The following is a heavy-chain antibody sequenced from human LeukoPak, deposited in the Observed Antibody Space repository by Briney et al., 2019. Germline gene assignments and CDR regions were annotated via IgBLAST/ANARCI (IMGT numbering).Heavy chain of an antibody. Sequence: SETLSLTCTVSGVSITNYNWNWIRQPPGKGLEWIGYISDSGSTHYNPSPQSRVTISVDTSTSQFSLRLSSVTASDAAVYYCARRRIGDLTIGSDTWFDPWGQGALVTVSS. V-gene: IGHV4-59*08. CDR2: ISDSGST. CDR1: GVSITNYN. CDR3: ARRRIGDLTIGSDTWFDP. J-gene: IGHJ5*02. D-gene: IGHD2-15*01.